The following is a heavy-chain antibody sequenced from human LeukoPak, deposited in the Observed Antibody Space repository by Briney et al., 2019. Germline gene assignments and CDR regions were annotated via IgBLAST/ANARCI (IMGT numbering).Heavy chain of an antibody. CDR1: GYSFTSYW. Sequence: HGESLKISCKGSGYSFTSYWIGWVRQMPGKGLEWMGIIYPGDSDTRYSPSFQGQVTISADKSISTAYLQWSSLKASDTAMYYCARRGCTNGVCPGYIDSCGQGTLVTVSS. J-gene: IGHJ4*02. D-gene: IGHD2-8*01. V-gene: IGHV5-51*01. CDR2: IYPGDSDT. CDR3: ARRGCTNGVCPGYIDS.